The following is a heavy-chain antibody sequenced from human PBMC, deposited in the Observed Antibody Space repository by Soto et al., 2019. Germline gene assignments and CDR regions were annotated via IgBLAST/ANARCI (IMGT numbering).Heavy chain of an antibody. CDR3: AKEGQLWYYYGMDV. D-gene: IGHD5-18*01. V-gene: IGHV3-30*18. CDR2: ISYDGSNK. Sequence: PGGSLRLSCAASGFTFSSYGMHWVRQAPGKGLEWVAVISYDGSNKYYADSVKGRFTISRDNSKNTLYLQMNSLRAEDTVVYYCAKEGQLWYYYGMDVWGQGTTVTV. CDR1: GFTFSSYG. J-gene: IGHJ6*02.